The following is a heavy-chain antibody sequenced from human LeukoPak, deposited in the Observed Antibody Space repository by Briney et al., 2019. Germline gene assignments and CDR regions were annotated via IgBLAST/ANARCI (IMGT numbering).Heavy chain of an antibody. D-gene: IGHD3-22*01. CDR1: GFTFSSYE. Sequence: GGSLRLSCAASGFTFSSYEMNWVRQAPGKGLEWVSYISSSGSTIYYADSVKGRFTISRDNAKNSLYLQMNSLRAEDTAVYYCARDESGYYLDYWGQGTLVTVSS. CDR3: ARDESGYYLDY. CDR2: ISSSGSTI. J-gene: IGHJ4*02. V-gene: IGHV3-48*03.